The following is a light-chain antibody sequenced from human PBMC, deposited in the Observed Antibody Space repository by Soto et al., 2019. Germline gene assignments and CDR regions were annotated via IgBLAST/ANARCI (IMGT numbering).Light chain of an antibody. CDR1: QSVSSN. Sequence: EIVLTQSPGTLSLSPGERATLSCRASQSVSSNLAWYQQKPGQAPRLLIYGASTRATGTPARFSGSGSGTDFTLTIYRLEPEDFAVYYCQHYGSSPPVTFGQGTRLEIK. J-gene: IGKJ5*01. V-gene: IGKV3-20*01. CDR2: GAS. CDR3: QHYGSSPPVT.